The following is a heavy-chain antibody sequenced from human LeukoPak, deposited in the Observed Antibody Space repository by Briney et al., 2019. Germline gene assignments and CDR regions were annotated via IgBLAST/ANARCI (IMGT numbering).Heavy chain of an antibody. Sequence: SGTLSLTCAVSGGSISSSNWWSWVRQPPGMGLEWIGEIYHSGSTNYNPSLKSRVTISVDKSKNQFSLKLSSVTAADTAVYYCARVDIAAAGSYFDYWGQGTLVTVSS. D-gene: IGHD6-13*01. CDR1: GGSISSSNW. CDR2: IYHSGST. CDR3: ARVDIAAAGSYFDY. J-gene: IGHJ4*02. V-gene: IGHV4-4*02.